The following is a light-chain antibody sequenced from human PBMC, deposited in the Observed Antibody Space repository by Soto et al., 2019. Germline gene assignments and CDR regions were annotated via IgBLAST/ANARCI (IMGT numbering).Light chain of an antibody. CDR2: GAY. CDR3: QQYGNSSHSR. Sequence: VFAKCHGTLTLSPAELSALSGGAGQSGSSSYIAWYQQKPGQAHRLLIYGAYSRATGSPDRFSGSGSGTDLTLTISRMEPEDFAVYYCQQYGNSSHSRFGQGTKVDIK. V-gene: IGKV3-20*01. J-gene: IGKJ1*01. CDR1: QSGSSSY.